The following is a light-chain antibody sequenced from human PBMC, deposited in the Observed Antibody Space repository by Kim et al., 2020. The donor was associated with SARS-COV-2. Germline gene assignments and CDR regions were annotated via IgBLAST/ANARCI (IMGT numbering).Light chain of an antibody. CDR3: NSRDSSGNHLV. J-gene: IGLJ2*01. CDR1: RLRSYY. V-gene: IGLV3-19*01. CDR2: GKN. Sequence: ALGQRVRITCQGDRLRSYYASWYQQKPGRAPVLVIYGKNNRPSGIPDRFSGSSSGNTASLTITGAQAEDEADYYCNSRDSSGNHLVFGGGTQLTVL.